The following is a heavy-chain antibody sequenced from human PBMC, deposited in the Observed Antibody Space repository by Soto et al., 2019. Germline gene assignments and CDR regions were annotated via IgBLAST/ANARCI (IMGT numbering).Heavy chain of an antibody. Sequence: SLLLCCVAPLFAFSCYAKHWVRQAPGKGLEWVAFISYDGRNTFLADSVKGRFTISRDNSKNTLYLQMNSLRPEDTALYFCAKGPSRYSANYWGAPGYWGQGTLVTGSS. CDR2: ISYDGRNT. CDR3: AKGPSRYSANYWGAPGY. CDR1: LFAFSCYA. D-gene: IGHD1-26*01. J-gene: IGHJ4*02. V-gene: IGHV3-30*18.